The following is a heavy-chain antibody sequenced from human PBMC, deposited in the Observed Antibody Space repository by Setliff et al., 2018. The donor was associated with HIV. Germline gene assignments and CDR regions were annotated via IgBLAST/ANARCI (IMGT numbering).Heavy chain of an antibody. CDR3: ATNPEMATINYYYYYMDV. Sequence: SETLSLTCTVSGGSISSHYWSWIRQPPGKGLEWIGSIYYSGSTYSNPSLKSRVTISVDTSKNQFSLKLSSVTAADTAVYYCATNPEMATINYYYYYMDVWGKGTTVTVSS. V-gene: IGHV4-59*05. J-gene: IGHJ6*03. D-gene: IGHD5-12*01. CDR1: GGSISSHY. CDR2: IYYSGST.